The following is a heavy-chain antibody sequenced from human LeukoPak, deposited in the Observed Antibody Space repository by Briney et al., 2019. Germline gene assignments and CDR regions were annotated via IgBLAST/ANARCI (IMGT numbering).Heavy chain of an antibody. CDR3: ARQKGSGWYIDH. J-gene: IGHJ4*02. CDR1: GGSITTSSYY. CDR2: LYYTGST. V-gene: IGHV4-39*01. D-gene: IGHD6-19*01. Sequence: SETLSLTCTVSGGSITTSSYYWAWIRQPPGKGLEFIGSLYYTGSTYYNPSLKSRLTMSQDTSKGQFSLRLTVVTAADTAVYYCARQKGSGWYIDHWGQGILVTVSS.